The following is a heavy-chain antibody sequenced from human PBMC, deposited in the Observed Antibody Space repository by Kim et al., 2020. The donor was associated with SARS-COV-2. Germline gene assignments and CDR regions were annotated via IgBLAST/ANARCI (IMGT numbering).Heavy chain of an antibody. CDR3: ARAKLWLSYYGMDV. J-gene: IGHJ6*02. D-gene: IGHD5-18*01. Sequence: GGSLRLSCAASGFTFSSYSMNWVRQAPGKGLEWVSSISSSSSYIYYADSVKGRFTISRDNAKNSLYLQMNSLRAEDTAVYYCARAKLWLSYYGMDVWGQGTTVTVSS. CDR1: GFTFSSYS. CDR2: ISSSSSYI. V-gene: IGHV3-21*01.